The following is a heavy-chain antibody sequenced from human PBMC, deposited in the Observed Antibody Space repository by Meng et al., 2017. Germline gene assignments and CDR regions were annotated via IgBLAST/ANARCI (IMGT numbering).Heavy chain of an antibody. CDR2: IYWDDDK. V-gene: IGHV2-5*02. CDR3: ALIVVATIKFDY. J-gene: IGHJ4*02. D-gene: IGHD1-26*01. Sequence: QITRKESGPTLMHPTHPPTPTLTFSGFSLSTSGVGVGWIRQPPGKALDWLAIIYWDDDKRYSPSLKSRLTITKDTTKNQVVLTMTNMDPVDTATYYCALIVVATIKFDYWGQGTLVTVSS. CDR1: GFSLSTSGVG.